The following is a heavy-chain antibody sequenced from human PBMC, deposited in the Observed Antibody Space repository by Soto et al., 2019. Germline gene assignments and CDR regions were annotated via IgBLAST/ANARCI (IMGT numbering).Heavy chain of an antibody. CDR3: AKNRYGSSTSWYEGKWLSSSSWFTDY. J-gene: IGHJ4*02. CDR2: ISGSGGST. D-gene: IGHD2-2*01. V-gene: IGHV3-23*01. CDR1: GFTFSSYA. Sequence: EVQLLESGGGLVQPGGSLRLSCAASGFTFSSYAMSWVRQAPGKGLEWVSAISGSGGSTYYADSVKGRFTISRDNSKNTLYLQMNSLRAEDTDVYYCAKNRYGSSTSWYEGKWLSSSSWFTDYWGQGTLVTVSS.